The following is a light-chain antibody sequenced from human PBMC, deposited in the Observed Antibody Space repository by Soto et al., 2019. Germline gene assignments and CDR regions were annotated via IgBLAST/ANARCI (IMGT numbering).Light chain of an antibody. CDR3: QQTSNTPQT. V-gene: IGKV1-39*01. CDR2: GAS. Sequence: DIQMTQSPSSLSASVGDRVTITCRASQNIDIYLHWYQQKPGTAPKLLIYGASSLQSGVPSRFSGSGSGTDFTLTIRSLKPEDFATYYCQQTSNTPQTFGGGTKVEIK. J-gene: IGKJ4*01. CDR1: QNIDIY.